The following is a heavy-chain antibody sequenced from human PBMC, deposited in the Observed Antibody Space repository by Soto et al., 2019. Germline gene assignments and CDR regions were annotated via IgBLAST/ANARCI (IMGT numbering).Heavy chain of an antibody. J-gene: IGHJ5*02. CDR1: GYSISSGYY. CDR3: AKGFRGGYSSSSRMWFDP. Sequence: PSETLSLTCAVSGYSISSGYYWGWIRQPPGKGLEWIGSIYHSGSTYYNPSHKSRVTISVDTSKNQFSLKLSSVTAADTAVYYCAKGFRGGYSSSSRMWFDPWGQGTLVTVSS. V-gene: IGHV4-38-2*01. CDR2: IYHSGST. D-gene: IGHD6-6*01.